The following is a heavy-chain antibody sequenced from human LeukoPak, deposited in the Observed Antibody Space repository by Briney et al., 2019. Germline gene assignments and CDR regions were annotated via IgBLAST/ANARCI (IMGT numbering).Heavy chain of an antibody. CDR2: IYYSGST. CDR3: ARDAAVASNWFGP. D-gene: IGHD6-19*01. CDR1: GGSISSYY. Sequence: SETLSLTCTVSGGSISSYYWSWIRQPPGKGLEWIGYIYYSGSTNYNPSLKSRVTISVDTSKNQFSLKLSSVTAADTAVYYCARDAAVASNWFGPWGQGTLVTVSS. J-gene: IGHJ5*02. V-gene: IGHV4-59*01.